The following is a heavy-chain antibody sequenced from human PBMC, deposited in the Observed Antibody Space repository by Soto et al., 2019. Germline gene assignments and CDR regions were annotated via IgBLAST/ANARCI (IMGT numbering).Heavy chain of an antibody. CDR1: GYTFTSYG. CDR3: ARDRAVAGPGWFDP. CDR2: ISAYNGNT. Sequence: EASVKVSCKASGYTFTSYGISWVRQAPGQGLEWMGWISAYNGNTNYAQKLQGRVTMTTDTSTSTAYMELRSLRSDDTAVYYCARDRAVAGPGWFDPWGQGTLVTVSS. V-gene: IGHV1-18*01. D-gene: IGHD6-19*01. J-gene: IGHJ5*02.